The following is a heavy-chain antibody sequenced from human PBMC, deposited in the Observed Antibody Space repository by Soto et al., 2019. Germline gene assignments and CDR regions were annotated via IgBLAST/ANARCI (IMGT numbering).Heavy chain of an antibody. CDR2: ISSSSSYI. D-gene: IGHD6-6*01. CDR3: AKSLAARLDWFDP. Sequence: GGSLRLSCAASGFTFNTYSMNWVRQAPGKGLEWVSSISSSSSYIYYADSVRDRFTISRDNAKNLLYLQMSSLRAEDTAVYYCAKSLAARLDWFDPWGQGTLVTVSS. J-gene: IGHJ5*02. V-gene: IGHV3-21*01. CDR1: GFTFNTYS.